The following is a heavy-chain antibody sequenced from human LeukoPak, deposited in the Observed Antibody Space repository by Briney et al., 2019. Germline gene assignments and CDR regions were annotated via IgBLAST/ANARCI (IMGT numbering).Heavy chain of an antibody. V-gene: IGHV3-11*04. CDR1: GFTFSDYY. J-gene: IGHJ4*02. CDR2: ISSSGSTI. CDR3: ARDADIIAAAYYFDY. D-gene: IGHD6-13*01. Sequence: GGSLRLSCAASGFTFSDYYMSWIRQAPGKGLEWVSYISSSGSTIYYADSVKGRFTISRDNAKNSLYLQMNSLRAEDTAVYYCARDADIIAAAYYFDYWGQGTPVTVSS.